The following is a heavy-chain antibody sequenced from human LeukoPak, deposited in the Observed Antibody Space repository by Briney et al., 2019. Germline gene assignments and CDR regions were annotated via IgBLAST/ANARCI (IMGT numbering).Heavy chain of an antibody. Sequence: ASVKVSCKASGYTFTSYGISWVRQAPGQGLEWMGWINPNSGGTNYAQKFQGRVTMTRDTSISTAYMELSRLRSDDTAVYYCARSRSQLLSIQHWGQGTLVTVSS. D-gene: IGHD2-2*01. CDR1: GYTFTSYG. CDR2: INPNSGGT. J-gene: IGHJ1*01. CDR3: ARSRSQLLSIQH. V-gene: IGHV1-2*02.